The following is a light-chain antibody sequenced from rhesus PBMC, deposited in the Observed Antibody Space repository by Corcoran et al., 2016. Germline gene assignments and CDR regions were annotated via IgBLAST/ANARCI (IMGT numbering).Light chain of an antibody. V-gene: IGKV1-22*01. CDR2: KAS. Sequence: DIQMTQSPSSLSVSVGDTVTITCRASQGISSWLAWYPPKPGKAPKLLIYKASSLQSGVPSRFSGSGSGTDFTITISSLQSEDFATYYCQQYSSRPYSFGQGTKVEIK. CDR3: QQYSSRPYS. CDR1: QGISSW. J-gene: IGKJ2*01.